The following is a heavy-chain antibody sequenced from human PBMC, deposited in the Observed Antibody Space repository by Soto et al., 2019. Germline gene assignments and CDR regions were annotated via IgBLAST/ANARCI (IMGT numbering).Heavy chain of an antibody. J-gene: IGHJ6*02. CDR1: GFSFSSYA. CDR3: ARSSYYYSSVMDV. V-gene: IGHV3-30-3*01. CDR2: ISYDGSNK. Sequence: SGGGVVQPGRSLRLSCAASGFSFSSYAMHWVGQAPGKGLEGVAVISYDGSNKYYADSVKDRLTISRDKSKNTLYLLMNSLRAGDTAVYHLARSSYYYSSVMDVRGQGTTVTVSS.